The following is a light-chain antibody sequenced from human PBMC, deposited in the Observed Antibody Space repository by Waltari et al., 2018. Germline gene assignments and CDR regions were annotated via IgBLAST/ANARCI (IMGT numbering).Light chain of an antibody. V-gene: IGLV2-14*03. CDR2: DVF. CDR3: SSYTSSSALV. CDR1: VSDITGYHY. Sequence: QSALTQPASASGSPGQSITTPCTLSVSDITGYHYVSWYQQHPGKATKVMIYDVFYRPSGVSNRFSGSKSGNTASLTISGLQAEDEADYYCSSYTSSSALVFGTGTKVTVL. J-gene: IGLJ1*01.